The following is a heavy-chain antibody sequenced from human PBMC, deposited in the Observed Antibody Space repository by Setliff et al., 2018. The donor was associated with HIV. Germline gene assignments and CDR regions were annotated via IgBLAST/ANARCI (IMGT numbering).Heavy chain of an antibody. V-gene: IGHV1-69*13. D-gene: IGHD3-22*01. J-gene: IGHJ4*02. Sequence: ASVKVSCKASGYTFIHYDVSWVRQAPGQGLEWMGGIVPILNTGNYAPKFQGRVTITADESTTTAYMELSSLRSEDTAVYYCARIPNHSSGFDYWGQGTPVTVSS. CDR3: ARIPNHSSGFDY. CDR2: IVPILNTG. CDR1: GYTFIHYD.